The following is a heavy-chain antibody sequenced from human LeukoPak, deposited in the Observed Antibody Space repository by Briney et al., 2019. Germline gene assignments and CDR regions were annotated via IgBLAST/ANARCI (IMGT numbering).Heavy chain of an antibody. CDR2: IGSSGSTV. V-gene: IGHV3-48*02. CDR3: ARDTLEYSNSPDALDI. Sequence: GGSLRLSCAASGFTFSSYGMNWVRQAPGKGLEWVSYIGSSGSTVYYADSVKGRFTISRDNAKNSLYMQMESLRDEDTAIYYCARDTLEYSNSPDALDIWGQGTMVTVSS. J-gene: IGHJ3*02. CDR1: GFTFSSYG. D-gene: IGHD4-23*01.